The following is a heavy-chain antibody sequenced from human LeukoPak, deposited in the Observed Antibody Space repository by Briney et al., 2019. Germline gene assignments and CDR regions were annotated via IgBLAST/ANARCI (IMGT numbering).Heavy chain of an antibody. D-gene: IGHD3-22*01. CDR3: AIMHGYYDGSGYWVQ. J-gene: IGHJ1*01. V-gene: IGHV3-23*01. CDR1: GFTFGSYG. Sequence: TGGSLRLSCAASGFTFGSYGMSWVRQAPGKGLEWVSFITPNADRTSYADSVEGRITISRDNPRNTLYMQMNSLRDEDTALYYCAIMHGYYDGSGYWVQWGQGTLVTVSS. CDR2: ITPNADRT.